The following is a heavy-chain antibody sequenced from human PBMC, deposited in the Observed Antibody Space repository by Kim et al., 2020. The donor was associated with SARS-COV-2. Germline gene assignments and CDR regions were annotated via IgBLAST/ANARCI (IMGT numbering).Heavy chain of an antibody. D-gene: IGHD2-21*02. V-gene: IGHV3-30*04. CDR1: GFTFSSYA. Sequence: GGSLRLSCAASGFTFSSYAMHWVRQAPGKGLEWVAVISYDGSNKYYADSVKGRFTISRDNSKNTLYLQMNSLRAEDTAVYYCARGGAYCGGDCYWTFGYWGDGTPVTASP. CDR3: ARGGAYCGGDCYWTFGY. J-gene: IGHJ4*03. CDR2: ISYDGSNK.